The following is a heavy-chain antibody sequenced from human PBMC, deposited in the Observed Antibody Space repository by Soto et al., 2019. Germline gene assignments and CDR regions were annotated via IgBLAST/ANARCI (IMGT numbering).Heavy chain of an antibody. D-gene: IGHD6-19*01. CDR3: AKDQGLGSSGWYRAPRYFDY. CDR2: LSGTGDST. J-gene: IGHJ4*02. V-gene: IGHV3-23*01. CDR1: GFTFNNYT. Sequence: PGGSLRLSCAASGFTFNNYTMSWVRQAQGKGLEWVSGLSGTGDSTYYADSVKGRFTISRDNSKNTLYLQMNSLRAEDTAIYYCAKDQGLGSSGWYRAPRYFDYWGQGTLVTVSS.